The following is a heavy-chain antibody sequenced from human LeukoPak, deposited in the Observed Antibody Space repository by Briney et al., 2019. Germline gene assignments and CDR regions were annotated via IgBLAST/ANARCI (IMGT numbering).Heavy chain of an antibody. J-gene: IGHJ5*02. CDR3: ARDRIIGGSSGRWFDP. CDR2: INPSGCST. CDR1: GYTFTSYY. Sequence: GASVKVSCKASGYTFTSYYMHWVRQAPGQGLEWMGIINPSGCSTSYAQKFQGRVTMTRDTSTSTVYMELSSLRSEDTAVYYCARDRIIGGSSGRWFDPLGPGNPGHRLL. V-gene: IGHV1-46*01. D-gene: IGHD1-20*01.